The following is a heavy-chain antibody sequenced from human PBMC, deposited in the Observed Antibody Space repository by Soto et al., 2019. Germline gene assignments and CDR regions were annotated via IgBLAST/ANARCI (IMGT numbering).Heavy chain of an antibody. CDR3: ARGVGGSDSWYFDY. CDR2: ISSSSSNI. J-gene: IGHJ4*02. Sequence: EVQLVESGGGLVKPGGPLSLSFAASGFTFSSYSITWVRQAPGKGREWVSSISSSSSNIYYADSVKGRFTTSRDNAKNSLYLQMNSLRAEDTAVYYCARGVGGSDSWYFDYWGQGTLVTVSS. V-gene: IGHV3-21*01. CDR1: GFTFSSYS. D-gene: IGHD2-15*01.